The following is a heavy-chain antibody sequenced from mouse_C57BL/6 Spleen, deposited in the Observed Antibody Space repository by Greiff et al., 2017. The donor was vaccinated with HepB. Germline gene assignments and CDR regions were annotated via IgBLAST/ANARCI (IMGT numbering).Heavy chain of an antibody. CDR3: ARKGDYGRFAY. CDR1: GFTFSSYG. D-gene: IGHD2-4*01. CDR2: ISSGGSYT. J-gene: IGHJ3*01. V-gene: IGHV5-6*01. Sequence: EVQRVESGGDLVKPGGSLKLSCAASGFTFSSYGMSWVRQTPDKRLEWVATISSGGSYTYYPESVKGRFTIARDNAKNTLYLQISSLKSEDTAMYYWARKGDYGRFAYWGQGTLVTVSA.